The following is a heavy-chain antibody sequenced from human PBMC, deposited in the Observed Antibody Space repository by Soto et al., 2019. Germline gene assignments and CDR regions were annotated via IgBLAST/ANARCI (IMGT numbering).Heavy chain of an antibody. CDR3: ARASAWEYYGEGWFDP. Sequence: QVQLVQSGAEVKKPGSSVKVSCNASGGTFSSYAISWVRQAPGQGLEWMGGIIPIFGTANYAQKFQGRVTITADESTSTAYMELISLRSEDTAVYYCARASAWEYYGEGWFDPWGQGTLVTVSS. D-gene: IGHD3-3*01. CDR2: IIPIFGTA. V-gene: IGHV1-69*01. CDR1: GGTFSSYA. J-gene: IGHJ5*02.